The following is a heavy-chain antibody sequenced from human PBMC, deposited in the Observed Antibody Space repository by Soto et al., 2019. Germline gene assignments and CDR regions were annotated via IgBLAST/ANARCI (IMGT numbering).Heavy chain of an antibody. D-gene: IGHD4-17*01. Sequence: GGSLRLSCAASGFTFSSYSMNWVRQAPGKGLEWVSSISSSSSYIYYADSVKGRFTISRDNAKNSLYLQMNSLRAEDTAVYYCAAGRYGDYFDAFDIWGQGTMVTVSS. V-gene: IGHV3-21*01. CDR1: GFTFSSYS. CDR2: ISSSSSYI. CDR3: AAGRYGDYFDAFDI. J-gene: IGHJ3*02.